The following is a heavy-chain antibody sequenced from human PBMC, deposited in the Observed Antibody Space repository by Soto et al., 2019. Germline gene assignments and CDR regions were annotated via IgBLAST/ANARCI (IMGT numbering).Heavy chain of an antibody. CDR3: ARAPDYSSGEDAFDI. CDR1: GFTVSSNY. V-gene: IGHV3-53*04. D-gene: IGHD6-19*01. J-gene: IGHJ3*02. Sequence: GGSLRLSCAASGFTVSSNYMSWVRQAPGKGLEWVSVIYSGGTTYYTDSVKGRFTISRHNSKNTLYLQMNSLRAEDTAVYYCARAPDYSSGEDAFDIWGQGTMVTVSS. CDR2: IYSGGTT.